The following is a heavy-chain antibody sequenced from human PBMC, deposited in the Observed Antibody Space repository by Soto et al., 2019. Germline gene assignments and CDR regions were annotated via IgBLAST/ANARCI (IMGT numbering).Heavy chain of an antibody. Sequence: SQTLSLTCAISGDSVSSNSAAWNWIRQSPSRGLEWLGRTYYRSKWYNDYAVSVKSRITINPDTSKNQFSLQLNSVTPEDTAVYYCARARRSSSWYWPPPYYYYYYMDVWGKGTTVTVSS. CDR2: TYYRSKWYN. CDR1: GDSVSSNSAA. CDR3: ARARRSSSWYWPPPYYYYYYMDV. V-gene: IGHV6-1*01. D-gene: IGHD6-13*01. J-gene: IGHJ6*03.